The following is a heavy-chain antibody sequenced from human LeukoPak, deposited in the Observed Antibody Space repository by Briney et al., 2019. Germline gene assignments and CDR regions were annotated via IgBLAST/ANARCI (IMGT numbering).Heavy chain of an antibody. J-gene: IGHJ5*02. V-gene: IGHV3-23*01. CDR3: AKASSWTPPNWFDP. CDR2: INGGGVNT. D-gene: IGHD6-13*01. Sequence: GGSLRPSCAASGFTFSSYAMSWVRQAPGKGLEWVSTINGGGVNTHYADSVGGRFTISRDNSKNTLYLQMNSLRAEDTAVYYCAKASSWTPPNWFDPWGQGTLVTVSS. CDR1: GFTFSSYA.